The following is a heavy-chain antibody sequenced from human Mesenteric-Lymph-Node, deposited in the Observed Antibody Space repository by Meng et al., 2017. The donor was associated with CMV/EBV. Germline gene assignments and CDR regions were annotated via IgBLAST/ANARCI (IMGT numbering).Heavy chain of an antibody. Sequence: GESLKISCKGSGYSFTTYWIGWVRQMPGKGLEWMGIIYPGDSVTRYSPSFQGRVTISADKSLSIAYLQWSSLKASDTAMYYCARQAAAGTGPDYWGQGTLVTVSS. V-gene: IGHV5-51*01. J-gene: IGHJ4*02. D-gene: IGHD6-13*01. CDR2: IYPGDSVT. CDR3: ARQAAAGTGPDY. CDR1: GYSFTTYW.